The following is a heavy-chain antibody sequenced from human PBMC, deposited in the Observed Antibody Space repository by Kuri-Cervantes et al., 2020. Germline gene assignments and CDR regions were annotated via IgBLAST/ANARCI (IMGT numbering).Heavy chain of an antibody. V-gene: IGHV1-58*01. CDR3: ARVDHYYDSSGWVFDY. J-gene: IGHJ4*02. CDR1: GFTFTSSA. CDR2: IVVGSGNT. D-gene: IGHD3-22*01. Sequence: SVKVSCKASGFTFTSSAVQWVRQARGQRLEWIGWIVVGSGNTNYAQKFQERVTITRDMSTSTAYMELSSLRSEDTAVYYCARVDHYYDSSGWVFDYWGQGTLVTVSS.